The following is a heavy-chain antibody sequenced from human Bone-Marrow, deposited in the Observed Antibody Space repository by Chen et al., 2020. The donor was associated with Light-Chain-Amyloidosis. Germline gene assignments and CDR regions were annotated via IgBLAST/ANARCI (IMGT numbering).Heavy chain of an antibody. CDR2: INRSGSP. J-gene: IGHJ4*02. CDR3: ARGGLDH. V-gene: IGHV4-34*01. CDR1: GGSISGYY. Sequence: QVQLQQWGAGLLKPSETLSLTCAVHGGSISGYYWNWLRQSPGKGLEWIGEINRSGSPHYNPSLKSRVTMSVDTSKNQFSLKVNSVTAADTAVYYCARGGLDHWGQGPLVTVSS.